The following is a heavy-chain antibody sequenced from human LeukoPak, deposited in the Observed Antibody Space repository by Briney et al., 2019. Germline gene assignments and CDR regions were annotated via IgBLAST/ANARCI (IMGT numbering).Heavy chain of an antibody. D-gene: IGHD2-21*01. V-gene: IGHV3-74*01. CDR3: ARDDSRGFAY. CDR1: GFTFSSYW. J-gene: IGHJ4*02. CDR2: IDNDGSST. Sequence: GGSLRLSCAASGFTFSSYWMYWVRQAPGKGLVWVSRIDNDGSSTSYADSVKGRFTISRDNAKNTLYLQINSLRAEDTAVYYCARDDSRGFAYWGQGTLVTVSS.